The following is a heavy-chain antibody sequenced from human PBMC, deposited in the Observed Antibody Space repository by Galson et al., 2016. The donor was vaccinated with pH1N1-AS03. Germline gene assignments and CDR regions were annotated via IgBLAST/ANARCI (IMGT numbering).Heavy chain of an antibody. CDR2: ITPVFGTT. J-gene: IGHJ4*02. D-gene: IGHD2/OR15-2a*01. CDR1: GGTLSNSG. V-gene: IGHV1-69*06. Sequence: SVKVSCKATGGTLSNSGISWVRQAPGQGLEWMGRITPVFGTTNYALKFQDRVSITADKSTSTAYMELSSLRSEDTAVYYCARAGTLLHYFDYWGQGTLVTVSS. CDR3: ARAGTLLHYFDY.